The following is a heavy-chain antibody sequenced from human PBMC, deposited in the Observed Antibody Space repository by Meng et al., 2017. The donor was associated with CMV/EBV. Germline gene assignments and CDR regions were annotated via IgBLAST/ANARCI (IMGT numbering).Heavy chain of an antibody. J-gene: IGHJ6*02. V-gene: IGHV4-59*01. CDR3: ASSSYYYSSGYYYLGGMDV. D-gene: IGHD3-22*01. CDR2: IYYRGST. CDR1: GGSISSYY. Sequence: SETLSLTCTVSGGSISSYYWSWIRHPPGKGLEWIGYIYYRGSTNYNPSLKSRVTISVVTYKNQFSLKLSSVTAADTAVYYCASSSYYYSSGYYYLGGMDVWGQGTTVTVSS.